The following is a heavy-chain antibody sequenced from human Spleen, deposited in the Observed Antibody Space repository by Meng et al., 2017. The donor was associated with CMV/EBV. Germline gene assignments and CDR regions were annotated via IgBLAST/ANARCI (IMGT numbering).Heavy chain of an antibody. CDR1: GFTISSNY. CDR2: IYSGGGT. CDR3: ARDEGWLDF. V-gene: IGHV3-53*01. Sequence: LSLSCAVSGFTISSNYMSWVRQAPGKGLEWVSIIYSGGGTYYADSVKGRFTISRDTSTNTLYLQMNSLRAEDTAVYFCARDEGWLDFWGQGTLVTVSS. J-gene: IGHJ5*01.